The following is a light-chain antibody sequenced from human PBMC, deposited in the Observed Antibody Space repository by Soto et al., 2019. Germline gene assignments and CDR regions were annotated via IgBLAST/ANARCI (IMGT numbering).Light chain of an antibody. CDR3: HQYTTDPLT. V-gene: IGKV3-20*01. J-gene: IGKJ4*01. CDR1: QSVGRDY. Sequence: EIVLTQSPGTLSLSPGDRATLSCRASQSVGRDYLAWFQHKAGQAPRLLVHGASDRATGIPDRFSGSGSGTDFTLTMSRLEPEDFAMYYCHQYTTDPLTFGGGTKVEI. CDR2: GAS.